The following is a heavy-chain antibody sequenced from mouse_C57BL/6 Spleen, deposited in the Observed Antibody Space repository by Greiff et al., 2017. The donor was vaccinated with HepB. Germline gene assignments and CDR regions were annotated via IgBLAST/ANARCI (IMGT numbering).Heavy chain of an antibody. CDR3: ARLDGTDYYAMDY. D-gene: IGHD4-1*01. CDR1: GYTFTDYY. J-gene: IGHJ4*01. CDR2: INPYNGGT. Sequence: EVQLQQSGPVLVKPGASVKMSCKASGYTFTDYYMNWVKQSHGKSLEWIGVINPYNGGTSYNRKFKGKATLTVDKSSSTAYMELNSLTSEDSAVYYCARLDGTDYYAMDYWGQGTSVTVSS. V-gene: IGHV1-19*01.